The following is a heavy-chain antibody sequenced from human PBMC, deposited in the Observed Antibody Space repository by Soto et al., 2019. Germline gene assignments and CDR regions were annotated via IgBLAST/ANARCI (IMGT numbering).Heavy chain of an antibody. J-gene: IGHJ6*02. Sequence: PGGSLRLSCAASGFTLTTSAMPWVRQAPGMGLERVTIISYDGSNKYYADSVKGRFSISRDNAKNSLYLQMNSLRAEDTAVYYCARERDGMDVWGQGTTVTVSS. CDR3: ARERDGMDV. CDR2: ISYDGSNK. CDR1: GFTLTTSA. V-gene: IGHV3-30-3*01.